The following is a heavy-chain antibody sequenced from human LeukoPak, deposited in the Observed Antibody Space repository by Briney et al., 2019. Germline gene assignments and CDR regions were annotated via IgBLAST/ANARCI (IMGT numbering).Heavy chain of an antibody. D-gene: IGHD3-10*01. CDR2: ISAYNGNT. J-gene: IGHJ4*02. CDR3: ARDRLTMVRYYFDY. Sequence: ASVKVSCKASGGTFSSYAISWVRQAPGQGLEWMGWISAYNGNTNYAQKLQGRVTMTTDTSTSTAYMELRSLRSDDTAVYYCARDRLTMVRYYFDYWGQGTLVTVSS. CDR1: GGTFSSYA. V-gene: IGHV1-18*01.